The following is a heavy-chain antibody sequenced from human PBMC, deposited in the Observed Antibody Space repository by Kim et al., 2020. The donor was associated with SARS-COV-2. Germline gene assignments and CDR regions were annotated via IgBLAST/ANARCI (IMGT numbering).Heavy chain of an antibody. CDR3: SKPLYGSGSYYSPFDY. D-gene: IGHD3-10*01. CDR2: ISYDGSYD. Sequence: GGSLRLSCAASGFTFSSYAMHWVRQAPGKGLEWVAVISYDGSYDNYADSVKGRFTISRDNSKDTLSLQMNSLRAEDTAVYSCSKPLYGSGSYYSPFDYWG. V-gene: IGHV3-30*04. J-gene: IGHJ4*01. CDR1: GFTFSSYA.